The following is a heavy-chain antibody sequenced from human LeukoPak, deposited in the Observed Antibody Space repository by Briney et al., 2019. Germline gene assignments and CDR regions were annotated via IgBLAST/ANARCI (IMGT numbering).Heavy chain of an antibody. CDR1: GGTFSSYA. Sequence: ASVKVSCKASGGTFSSYAISWVRQAPGQGLEWMGGIIPIFGTANYAQKFQGRVTITTDESTSTAYMELSSLRSEDTAVYYCARIRGGNYVYYFDYWGQGTLVTVSS. CDR2: IIPIFGTA. CDR3: ARIRGGNYVYYFDY. V-gene: IGHV1-69*05. J-gene: IGHJ4*02. D-gene: IGHD4-11*01.